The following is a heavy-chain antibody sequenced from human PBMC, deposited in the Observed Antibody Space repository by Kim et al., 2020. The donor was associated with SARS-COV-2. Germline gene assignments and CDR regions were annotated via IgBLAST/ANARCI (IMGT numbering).Heavy chain of an antibody. CDR3: AKRPLGFPDWYFDL. V-gene: IGHV3-23*01. Sequence: ANAVKCRFTIARDNSKNTLYLQMNRRRAEDTAVYYCAKRPLGFPDWYFDLWGRGTLVTVSS. D-gene: IGHD1-26*01. J-gene: IGHJ2*01.